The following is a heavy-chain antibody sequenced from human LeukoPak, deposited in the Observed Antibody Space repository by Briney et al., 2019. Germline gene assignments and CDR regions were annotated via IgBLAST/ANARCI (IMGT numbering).Heavy chain of an antibody. D-gene: IGHD1-26*01. V-gene: IGHV3-23*01. J-gene: IGHJ4*02. CDR2: ISSSGDST. Sequence: GSLRLSCAASGFTFNNYAMSWVRQAPGKGLEWVSSISSSGDSTFYADSVKGRFTISRDTSKKTVYLQMNSLRDDDTAVYHCARDPWGIGPAFDYWGQGTLVTVSS. CDR3: ARDPWGIGPAFDY. CDR1: GFTFNNYA.